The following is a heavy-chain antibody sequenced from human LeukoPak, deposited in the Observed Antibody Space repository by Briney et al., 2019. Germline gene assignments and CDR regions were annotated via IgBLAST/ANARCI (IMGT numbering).Heavy chain of an antibody. D-gene: IGHD6-13*01. CDR3: AKTDGVAAADYWGQGTLVAAADY. J-gene: IGHJ4*02. CDR1: GFTFSSHA. CDR2: ISSSGGST. Sequence: GALRLSCAASGFTFSSHAMSWVRQAPGKGLEWVSGISSSGGSTYHADSVKGRFTISRDNSKNTLYLQMNSLRAEDTAVYHCAKTDGVAAADYWGQGTLVAAADYWGQGTLVTVSS. V-gene: IGHV3-23*01.